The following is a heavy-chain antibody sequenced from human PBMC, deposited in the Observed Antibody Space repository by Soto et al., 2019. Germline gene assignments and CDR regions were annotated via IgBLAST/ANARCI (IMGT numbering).Heavy chain of an antibody. CDR1: GYSFTSYW. J-gene: IGHJ3*02. CDR3: VRSYYDILTGYYMVRAFDI. D-gene: IGHD3-9*01. Sequence: GESLKISCKGSGYSFTSYWIGWVRQMPGKGLEWMGIIYPGDSDTRNSPSIQGQVTISADKSISTAFLQWSSLKASDTAMFYCVRSYYDILTGYYMVRAFDIWGQGTMVTVSS. CDR2: IYPGDSDT. V-gene: IGHV5-51*01.